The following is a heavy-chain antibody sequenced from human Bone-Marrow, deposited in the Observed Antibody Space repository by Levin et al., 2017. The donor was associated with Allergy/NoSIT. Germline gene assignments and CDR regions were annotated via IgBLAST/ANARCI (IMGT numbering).Heavy chain of an antibody. CDR1: GGSFSGYY. Sequence: SETLSLTCAVYGGSFSGYYWSWIRQPPGKGLEWIGEINHSGSTNYNPSLKSRVTISVDTSKNQFSLKLSSVTAADTAVYYCARAIWSRGYDYWGQGTLVTVSS. CDR3: ARAIWSRGYDY. V-gene: IGHV4-34*01. J-gene: IGHJ4*02. CDR2: INHSGST. D-gene: IGHD5-12*01.